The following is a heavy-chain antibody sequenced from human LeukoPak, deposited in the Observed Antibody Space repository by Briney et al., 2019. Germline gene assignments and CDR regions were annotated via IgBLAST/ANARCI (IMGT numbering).Heavy chain of an antibody. CDR3: ARDGEIIVADHFDY. Sequence: GGSLRLSCAASGFTFSSYSMNWVRQAPGKGLEWVSSIRSSSSYIYYADSVKGRFTISRDNAKNSLYLQMNSLRAEDTAVYYCARDGEIIVADHFDYWGQGTLVTVSS. CDR2: IRSSSSYI. J-gene: IGHJ4*02. V-gene: IGHV3-21*01. D-gene: IGHD5-12*01. CDR1: GFTFSSYS.